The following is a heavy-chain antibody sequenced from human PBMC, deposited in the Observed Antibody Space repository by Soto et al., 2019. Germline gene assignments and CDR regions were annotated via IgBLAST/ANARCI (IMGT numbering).Heavy chain of an antibody. CDR1: GFTFSSYW. Sequence: GGSLRLSCAASGFTFSSYWMHWVRQAPGKGLVWVSRINSGGSSTSYADSVKGRFTISRDNAKNSLYLQMNSLRAEDTVVYYCARGDYGNAFDIWGQGTMVTVSS. V-gene: IGHV3-74*01. J-gene: IGHJ3*02. D-gene: IGHD4-17*01. CDR3: ARGDYGNAFDI. CDR2: INSGGSST.